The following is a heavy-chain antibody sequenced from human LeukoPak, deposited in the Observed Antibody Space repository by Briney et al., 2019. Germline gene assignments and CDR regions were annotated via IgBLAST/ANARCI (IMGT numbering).Heavy chain of an antibody. CDR2: ISSSSSYI. D-gene: IGHD5-12*01. CDR1: GFTCSSYS. V-gene: IGHV3-21*01. J-gene: IGHJ4*02. Sequence: GGSLRLSCAASGFTCSSYSMNWVRQDPGKGLEWVSFISSSSSYIYYADSVKGRFTISRDNAKNSLYLQMNSLRAEDTAVYYCARADGGYGQRGDFDDWGQGTLVTVSS. CDR3: ARADGGYGQRGDFDD.